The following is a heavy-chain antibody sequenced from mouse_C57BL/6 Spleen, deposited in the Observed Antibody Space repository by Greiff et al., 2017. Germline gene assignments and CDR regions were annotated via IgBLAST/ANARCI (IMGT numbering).Heavy chain of an antibody. Sequence: VQLQQSGAELVKPGASVKISCKASGYAFSSYWMNWVKQRPGKGLEWIGQIYPGDGDTNYNGKFKGKATLTADKSSSTAYMQLSSLTSEDSAVYFFARSFSWTSFDYWVQGTTLTVSS. J-gene: IGHJ2*01. CDR1: GYAFSSYW. V-gene: IGHV1-80*01. CDR3: ARSFSWTSFDY. CDR2: IYPGDGDT.